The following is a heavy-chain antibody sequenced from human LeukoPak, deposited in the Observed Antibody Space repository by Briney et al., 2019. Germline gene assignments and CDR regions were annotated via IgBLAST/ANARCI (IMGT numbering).Heavy chain of an antibody. CDR1: GFTFSSYS. J-gene: IGHJ4*02. Sequence: GGSLRLSCAASGFTFSSYSMNWVRQAPGKGLEWVSSISSSSSYIYYADSVKGRFTISRDNAKNSLYPQMNSLRAEDTAVYYCARACSGGSCYSDWGQGTLVTVSS. CDR2: ISSSSSYI. V-gene: IGHV3-21*01. CDR3: ARACSGGSCYSD. D-gene: IGHD2-15*01.